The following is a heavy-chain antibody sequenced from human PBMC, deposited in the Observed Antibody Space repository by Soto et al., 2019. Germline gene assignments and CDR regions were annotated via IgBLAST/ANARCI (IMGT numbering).Heavy chain of an antibody. CDR3: TRTFDYYGMDV. V-gene: IGHV4-38-2*01. CDR2: IYHAGSV. CDR1: GYSIGSGYY. Sequence: SETLSLTCAVSGYSIGSGYYWAWIRQSPGKGLEWIGSIYHAGSVYYNPSLNGRVALSMDTSKNHFSLKLTSVTAADTAVYYCTRTFDYYGMDVWGQGTTVTVSS. J-gene: IGHJ6*02.